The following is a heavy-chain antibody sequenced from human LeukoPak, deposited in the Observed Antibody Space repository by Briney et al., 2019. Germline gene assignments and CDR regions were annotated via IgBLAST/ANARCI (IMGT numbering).Heavy chain of an antibody. CDR2: INPNSGGT. CDR1: GYTFTGYY. D-gene: IGHD6-13*01. Sequence: ASVKVSCKASGYTFTGYYMHWVRQAPGQGLEWMGWINPNSGGTNYAQKFQGRVTMTRDTSISTAYMELSRLRSDDTAVYYCARDLGSSWYRGNYWGQGTLVTVSS. J-gene: IGHJ4*02. CDR3: ARDLGSSWYRGNY. V-gene: IGHV1-2*02.